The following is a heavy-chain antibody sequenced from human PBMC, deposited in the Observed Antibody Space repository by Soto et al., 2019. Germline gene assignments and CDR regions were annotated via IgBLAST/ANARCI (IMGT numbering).Heavy chain of an antibody. V-gene: IGHV3-9*01. Sequence: PVGSERLSCAASGFTFDDYAMYWVRQGPGKGLEWVSGISWYSGRIGYADSVKGRFTISSDHAKNSLYLQMHSLRPYDTALYYYAIEKVGATSVNVFDIWGQGTMVTVSS. D-gene: IGHD1-26*01. CDR2: ISWYSGRI. J-gene: IGHJ3*02. CDR1: GFTFDDYA. CDR3: AIEKVGATSVNVFDI.